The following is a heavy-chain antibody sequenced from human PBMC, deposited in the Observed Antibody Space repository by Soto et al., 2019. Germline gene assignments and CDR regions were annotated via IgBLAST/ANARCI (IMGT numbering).Heavy chain of an antibody. D-gene: IGHD2-15*01. CDR1: GFTFSSHA. V-gene: IGHV3-23*01. CDR3: AKSAAKYCSGGTCCSDY. CDR2: FSGNGLTI. J-gene: IGHJ4*02. Sequence: PGGSLRLSCAASGFTFSSHAMSWVRQAPGKGLEWVSGFSGNGLTIYYADSVKGRFTISRDNSKNTLYLQMNSLRAEDTAVYYCAKSAAKYCSGGTCCSDYWGQGTQVTVSS.